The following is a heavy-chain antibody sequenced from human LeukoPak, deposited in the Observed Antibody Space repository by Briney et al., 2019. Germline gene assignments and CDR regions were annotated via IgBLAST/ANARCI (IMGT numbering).Heavy chain of an antibody. V-gene: IGHV4-31*03. CDR3: ARYCSSTTCHWFDP. CDR1: GGSISSGGYY. Sequence: PSQTLSLTCTVSGGSISSGGYYWSWIRQHPGKGLEWIGYIYYSGKNYYNPSLKSRVTISVDTSKNQFSLNLTSVTAADTAVYYCARYCSSTTCHWFDPWGQGTLVTVSS. J-gene: IGHJ5*02. D-gene: IGHD2-2*01. CDR2: IYYSGKN.